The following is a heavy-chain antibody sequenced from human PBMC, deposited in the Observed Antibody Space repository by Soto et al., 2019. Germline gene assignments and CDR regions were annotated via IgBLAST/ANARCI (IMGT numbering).Heavy chain of an antibody. D-gene: IGHD3-16*01. V-gene: IGHV1-69*18. Sequence: QVQLVQSGAELKKPGSSVKVSCSASGVTFSSYAFTWVRQAPGQGLEWMGNIIPVFRTSNYAQGFQGRRTISADESTNTSYMELSSPRSEDTAVYFCAKDRSWDGGGGESWGQGTLVIVSS. CDR3: AKDRSWDGGGGES. J-gene: IGHJ4*02. CDR2: IIPVFRTS. CDR1: GVTFSSYA.